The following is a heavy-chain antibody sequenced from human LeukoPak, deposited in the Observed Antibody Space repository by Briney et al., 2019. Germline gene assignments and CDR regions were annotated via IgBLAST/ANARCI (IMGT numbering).Heavy chain of an antibody. J-gene: IGHJ4*02. D-gene: IGHD3-10*01. Sequence: NPSETLSLTCTVSGGSISSSSYHWGWIRQPPGKGLEWVGSINNSGSTHYNPSLKSRVTISVDTSKNQFSLKLNSVTAADTAVYYCARALSYSSGPFDHWGQGTLVTVSS. CDR1: GGSISSSSYH. CDR2: INNSGST. CDR3: ARALSYSSGPFDH. V-gene: IGHV4-39*01.